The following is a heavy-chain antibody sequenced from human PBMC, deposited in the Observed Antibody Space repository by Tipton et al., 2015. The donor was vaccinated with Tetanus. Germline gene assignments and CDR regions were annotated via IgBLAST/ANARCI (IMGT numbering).Heavy chain of an antibody. CDR1: GGSFSTYI. Sequence: QLVQSGAEVKKPGSSVKVSCKTSGGSFSTYITSWVRQAPGQGLEWMGGIIPIFGTITYARKFQGRVTITADKSTNTAYMELSSLRSEDTAVYYCARSRGGTRVYYAIAFWSQGTLVTVSS. D-gene: IGHD3-22*01. CDR3: ARSRGGTRVYYAIAF. V-gene: IGHV1-69*06. J-gene: IGHJ4*02. CDR2: IIPIFGTI.